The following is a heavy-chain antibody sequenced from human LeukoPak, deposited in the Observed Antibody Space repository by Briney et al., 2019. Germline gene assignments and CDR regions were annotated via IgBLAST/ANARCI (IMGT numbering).Heavy chain of an antibody. CDR2: ISWNSGSI. D-gene: IGHD5-12*01. Sequence: GGSLRLSCAASGFTFDDYAMHWVRQAPGKGLEWVSGISWNSGSIGYADSVKGRFTISRDNAKNSLYLQMNSLRAEDTALYYCAKDIRVASPYYYYYYGMDVWGQGTTVTVSS. CDR1: GFTFDDYA. CDR3: AKDIRVASPYYYYYYGMDV. J-gene: IGHJ6*02. V-gene: IGHV3-9*01.